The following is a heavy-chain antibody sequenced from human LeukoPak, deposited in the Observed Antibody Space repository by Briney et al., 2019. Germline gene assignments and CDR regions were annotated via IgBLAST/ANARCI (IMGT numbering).Heavy chain of an antibody. D-gene: IGHD7-27*01. CDR1: GYTLTELS. J-gene: IGHJ4*02. Sequence: ASVKVSCKVSGYTLTELSMHWVRQAPGKGREGMGGFDPEDGETIYVQKFQGRVTMTEDTSTDTAYMELSSLRSEDTAVYYCATPPGDWGSDYYFDYWGQGTLVTVSS. V-gene: IGHV1-24*01. CDR2: FDPEDGET. CDR3: ATPPGDWGSDYYFDY.